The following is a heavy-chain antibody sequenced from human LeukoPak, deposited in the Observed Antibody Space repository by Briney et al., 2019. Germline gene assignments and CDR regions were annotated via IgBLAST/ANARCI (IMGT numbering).Heavy chain of an antibody. D-gene: IGHD5-18*01. J-gene: IGHJ4*02. CDR3: ARELSADTSVGHLAH. CDR2: ISAYSGNT. CDR1: GYTFTTYG. Sequence: ASVKVSCKASGYTFTTYGITWVRQAPGQGLEWMGCISAYSGNTNYAQKLQGRVTMTTDTSTTTAYMELRSLRSDDTAVYYCARELSADTSVGHLAHWGQGTLVTVSS. V-gene: IGHV1-18*04.